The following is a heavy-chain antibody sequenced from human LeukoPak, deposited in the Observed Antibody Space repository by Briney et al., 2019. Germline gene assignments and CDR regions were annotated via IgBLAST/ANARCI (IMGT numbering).Heavy chain of an antibody. CDR3: AELGITMIGGV. V-gene: IGHV3-48*03. CDR1: GYTLSSYE. D-gene: IGHD3-10*02. CDR2: ISSSGSTI. J-gene: IGHJ6*04. Sequence: PGGSLRLSCADSGYTLSSYEMNWVRQAPGKGLEWVSYISSSGSTIYYADSVKGRFTISRDNAKNSLYLQMNSLRAEDTAVYYYAELGITMIGGVWGKGTTVTISS.